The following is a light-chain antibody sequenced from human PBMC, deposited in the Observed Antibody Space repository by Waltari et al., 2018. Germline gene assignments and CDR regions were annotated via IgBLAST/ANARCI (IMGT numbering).Light chain of an antibody. CDR1: QSVATY. CDR2: DAS. V-gene: IGKV3-11*01. J-gene: IGKJ4*01. CDR3: QQRSNWLT. Sequence: IVLTQSPATLSLSPGERATLSCRASQSVATYLAWYQQKPGQAPRLLIYDASIRATGIPARFSGSGSGTDFTLIISSLELEDFAVYYCQQRSNWLTFGGGTKVEIK.